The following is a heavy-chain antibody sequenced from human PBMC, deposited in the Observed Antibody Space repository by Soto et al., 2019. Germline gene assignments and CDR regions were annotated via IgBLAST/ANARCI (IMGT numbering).Heavy chain of an antibody. CDR3: AGKFLPTPLLGSRFDP. J-gene: IGHJ5*02. D-gene: IGHD3-10*01. Sequence: SETLSLTCTVSGGSIRSGDHYWSWIRQPPGKGLGWIGYIYYSGSTYYNPSLKSRLDISIDTSKNQFSLRLSSVTAADTAVYYCAGKFLPTPLLGSRFDPWGQGTLVTVSS. CDR2: IYYSGST. V-gene: IGHV4-30-4*01. CDR1: GGSIRSGDHY.